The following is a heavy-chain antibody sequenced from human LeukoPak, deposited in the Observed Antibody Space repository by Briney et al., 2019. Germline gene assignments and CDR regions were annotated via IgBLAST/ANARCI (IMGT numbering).Heavy chain of an antibody. D-gene: IGHD6-13*01. V-gene: IGHV4-59*01. CDR2: IYYSGST. CDR3: AREISGAAAGKVYYYYGMDV. Sequence: PSETLSLTCTVSGGSISSYYWSWIRQPPGKGLEWIGYIYYSGSTNYNPSLKSRVTISVDTSKNQFSLKLSSVTAADTAVYYCAREISGAAAGKVYYYYGMDVWGQGTTVTVSS. J-gene: IGHJ6*02. CDR1: GGSISSYY.